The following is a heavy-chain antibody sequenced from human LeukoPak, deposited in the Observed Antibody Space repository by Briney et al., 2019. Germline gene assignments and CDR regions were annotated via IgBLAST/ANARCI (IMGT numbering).Heavy chain of an antibody. V-gene: IGHV3-23*01. J-gene: IGHJ3*02. D-gene: IGHD6-6*01. CDR2: IIISGGSS. CDR3: AKHIVRLYDPVDI. Sequence: PGGSLRPAWAAAGLTFISQAMTCDRQPQGKGLEWDSGIIISGGSSYYADSVKGRFTISRDNSKNTLYLQMNTLRAEDTAVYYCAKHIVRLYDPVDIWGQGTLVTVSS. CDR1: GLTFISQA.